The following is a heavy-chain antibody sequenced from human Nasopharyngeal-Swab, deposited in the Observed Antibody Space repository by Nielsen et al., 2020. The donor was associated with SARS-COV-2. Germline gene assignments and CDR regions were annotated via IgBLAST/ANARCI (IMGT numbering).Heavy chain of an antibody. D-gene: IGHD2-21*01. J-gene: IGHJ5*02. V-gene: IGHV3-74*01. CDR2: IDTDGSTT. CDR1: GFTFSRYW. Sequence: GESLKISCAASGFTFSRYWMHWVRHVPGKGLVWVSRIDTDGSTTDHADSVKGRFTISRDNAKNTLYLQMNHLRAEDTALYYCARDVAGADSAWGQGTLVTVSS. CDR3: ARDVAGADSA.